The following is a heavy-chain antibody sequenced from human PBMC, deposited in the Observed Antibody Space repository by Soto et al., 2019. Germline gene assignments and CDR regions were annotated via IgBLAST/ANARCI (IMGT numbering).Heavy chain of an antibody. Sequence: QVQLVESGGGVVQPGRSLRLSCAASGFTFSSQGIHWVRQAPGKGLEWVAVISFDGRKKYYADSVKGRFTISRDNSKNTLDLQMNSLRGEDTATYYCARDEVFAVVVACDYYGMDVWGQGTTVTVSS. CDR1: GFTFSSQG. CDR2: ISFDGRKK. J-gene: IGHJ6*02. V-gene: IGHV3-30*03. CDR3: ARDEVFAVVVACDYYGMDV. D-gene: IGHD2-15*01.